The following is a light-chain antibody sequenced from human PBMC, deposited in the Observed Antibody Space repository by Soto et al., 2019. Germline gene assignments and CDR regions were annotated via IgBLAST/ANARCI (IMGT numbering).Light chain of an antibody. CDR3: SSYTSSSSYV. J-gene: IGLJ1*01. V-gene: IGLV2-14*01. CDR1: SSDVGGYNY. CDR2: EVS. Sequence: VLAQPASVSGSPGQSITISCTGTSSDVGGYNYVSWYQQHPGKAPKLMIYEVSNRPSGVSNRFSGSKSGNTASLTISGLQAEDEADYYCSSYTSSSSYVFGTGTKVTVL.